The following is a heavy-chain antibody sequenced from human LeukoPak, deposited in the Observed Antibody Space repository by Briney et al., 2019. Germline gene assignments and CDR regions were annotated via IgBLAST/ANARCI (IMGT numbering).Heavy chain of an antibody. CDR2: ISSDGSST. Sequence: GGSLRLSCAASGFTFSSYWMHWVRQAPGKGLVWVSRISSDGSSTTYADSVKGRFTISRDNAKNTLYLQRNSLRAEDTAVYYCARATLGYSGGWYDYWGQGALVTVSS. CDR1: GFTFSSYW. J-gene: IGHJ4*02. CDR3: ARATLGYSGGWYDY. D-gene: IGHD6-19*01. V-gene: IGHV3-74*03.